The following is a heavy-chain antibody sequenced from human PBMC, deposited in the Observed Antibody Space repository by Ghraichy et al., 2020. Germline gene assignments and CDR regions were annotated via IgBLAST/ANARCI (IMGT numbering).Heavy chain of an antibody. CDR2: IYYSGST. CDR1: GGSISSGGYY. D-gene: IGHD2/OR15-2a*01. CDR3: ARDTTQKGWFDP. Sequence: SETLSLTCTVSGGSISSGGYYWSWIRQHPGKGLEWIGYIYYSGSTYYNPSLKSRVTISVDTSKNQFSLKLSSVTAADTAVYYCARDTTQKGWFDPWGQGTLVTVSS. J-gene: IGHJ5*02. V-gene: IGHV4-31*03.